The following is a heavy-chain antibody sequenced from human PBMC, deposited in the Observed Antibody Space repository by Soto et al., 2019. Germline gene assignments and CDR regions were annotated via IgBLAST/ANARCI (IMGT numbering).Heavy chain of an antibody. J-gene: IGHJ6*02. CDR2: IIPTFGTG. V-gene: IGHV1-69*01. D-gene: IGHD3-10*01. CDR3: ASFDGTLVRGGRSSPYEMEV. CDR1: GGTFNNYA. Sequence: QVLLVQSGPEVKKPGSSVKVSCKASGGTFNNYAINWVRQAPGKGLEWMGGIIPTFGTGNHAQKFQGRVTITADESTTTAYMDLNSPRSEDTAIYYCASFDGTLVRGGRSSPYEMEVWGQGTTVIVSS.